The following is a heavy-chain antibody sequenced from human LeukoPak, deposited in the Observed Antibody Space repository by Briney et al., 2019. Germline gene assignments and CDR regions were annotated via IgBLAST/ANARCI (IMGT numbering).Heavy chain of an antibody. J-gene: IGHJ6*02. CDR2: MNPNSGNT. CDR3: ARGSGVPRQYYDFWSGYYTYYGMDV. D-gene: IGHD3-3*01. Sequence: ASVKVSCKASGYTFTSYDINWVRQGTGQGLEWMGWMNPNSGNTGYAQKFQGRVTMTRNTSISTAYMELSSLRSEDTAVYYCARGSGVPRQYYDFWSGYYTYYGMDVWGQGTTVTVSS. CDR1: GYTFTSYD. V-gene: IGHV1-8*02.